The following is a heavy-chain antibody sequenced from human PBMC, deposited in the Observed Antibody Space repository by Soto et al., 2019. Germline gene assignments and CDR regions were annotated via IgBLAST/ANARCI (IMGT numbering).Heavy chain of an antibody. V-gene: IGHV1-69*13. CDR2: IIPIFGTA. Sequence: AASVKVSCKASGGTFSSYPISWVRQAPGQGLEWMGGIIPIFGTANYAQKFQGRVTIAADESTSTAYMELSSLRSEDTAVYYCARDAEYSSSSGYYYYGMDVWGQGTTVTVSS. J-gene: IGHJ6*02. D-gene: IGHD6-6*01. CDR3: ARDAEYSSSSGYYYYGMDV. CDR1: GGTFSSYP.